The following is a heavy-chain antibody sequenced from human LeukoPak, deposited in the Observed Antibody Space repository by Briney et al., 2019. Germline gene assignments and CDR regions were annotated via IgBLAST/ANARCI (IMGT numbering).Heavy chain of an antibody. CDR2: INPNSGGT. CDR3: ARESARGPRGFDY. CDR1: GYTFTGYY. V-gene: IGHV1-2*02. J-gene: IGHJ4*02. Sequence: VASVKVSCKASGYTFTGYYMHWVRQAPGQGLEWMGWINPNSGGTNYAQKFLGRVTMTRDTSISTAYMELSRLRSDDTAVYYCARESARGPRGFDYWGQGTLVTVSS.